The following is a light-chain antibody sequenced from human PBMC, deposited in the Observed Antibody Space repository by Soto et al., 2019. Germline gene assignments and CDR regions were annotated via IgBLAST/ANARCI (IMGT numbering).Light chain of an antibody. Sequence: EIVLTQSPGTLSLSPGERATLSCRASQSVSSSYLAWYQQKPGQAPRLLIYDASRSTGSPDRLSGSGSGTAFTLTITRLEPEDLAVYYCQHYGTSHLFGPGTKVDI. CDR1: QSVSSSY. V-gene: IGKV3-20*01. CDR3: QHYGTSHL. CDR2: DAS. J-gene: IGKJ3*01.